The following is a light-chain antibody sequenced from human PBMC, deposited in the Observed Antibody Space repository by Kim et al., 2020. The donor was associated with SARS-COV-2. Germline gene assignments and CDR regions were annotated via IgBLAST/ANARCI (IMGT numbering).Light chain of an antibody. V-gene: IGLV2-14*03. CDR3: SSYTRNSEGV. CDR2: DVS. J-gene: IGLJ3*02. CDR1: SSDVGGYNY. Sequence: QSALTQPASVSGSPGQSITISCTGTSSDVGGYNYVSWYQQHPGRAPKLMIYDVSNRPSGVSNRFSGSKSGNTASLTISGLQAEDEATYYCSSYTRNSEGVFGGGTQLTVL.